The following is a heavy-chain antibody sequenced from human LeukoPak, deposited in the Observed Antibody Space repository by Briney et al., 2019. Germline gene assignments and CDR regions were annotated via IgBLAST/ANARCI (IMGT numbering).Heavy chain of an antibody. J-gene: IGHJ4*02. D-gene: IGHD6-19*01. V-gene: IGHV3-48*02. CDR2: ISTSRSTI. CDR3: ARSYISGRPYYFDY. Sequence: GGSLRLSCAASGFTFSSYAMNWVRQAPGKGLEWVSYISTSRSTIYNADSVKGRFTISRDNAKNSPYLQMNSLRDEDTAVYYCARSYISGRPYYFDYWGQGTLVTVSS. CDR1: GFTFSSYA.